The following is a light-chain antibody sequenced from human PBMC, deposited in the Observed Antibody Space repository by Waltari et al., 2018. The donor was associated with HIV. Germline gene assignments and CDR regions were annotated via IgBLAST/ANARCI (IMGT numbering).Light chain of an antibody. CDR2: EVT. J-gene: IGLJ1*01. CDR3: CSCPRSGIRYV. V-gene: IGLV2-23*02. CDR1: SCNVWSGDL. Sequence: QSALTQPASVSGSPGQSITIPCTGTSCNVWSGDLVSWSQQHPGEAPKLIIYEVTKRPSGVSNRFSGSKSGNTASLTISGLQAEDEADYYCCSCPRSGIRYVFGTGTKVTVL.